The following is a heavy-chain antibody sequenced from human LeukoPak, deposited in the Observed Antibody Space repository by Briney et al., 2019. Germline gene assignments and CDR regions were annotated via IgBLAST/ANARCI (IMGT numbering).Heavy chain of an antibody. CDR3: ASLPVATDVGFDY. CDR1: GFTFSSYW. V-gene: IGHV3-7*01. CDR2: IKQDGSEK. Sequence: GGSLRLSCAASGFTFSSYWMSWVRQAPGKGLEWVANIKQDGSEKYYVDSVKGRFTISRDNAKNSLYLQMNSLRAEDTAVYYCASLPVATDVGFDYWGQGTLVTVSS. D-gene: IGHD5-12*01. J-gene: IGHJ4*02.